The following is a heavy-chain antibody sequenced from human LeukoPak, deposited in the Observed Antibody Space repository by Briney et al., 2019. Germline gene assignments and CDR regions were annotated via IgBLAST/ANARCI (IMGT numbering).Heavy chain of an antibody. Sequence: ASVKVSCKASGYTFTGYYMHWVRQAPGQGLEGMGWISAYNGNTNYAQKLQGRVTMTTDTSTSTAYMELRSLRSDDTAVYYCARRGSGSYYGSYDYWGQGTLVTVSS. CDR3: ARRGSGSYYGSYDY. CDR1: GYTFTGYY. J-gene: IGHJ4*02. V-gene: IGHV1-18*04. D-gene: IGHD3-10*01. CDR2: ISAYNGNT.